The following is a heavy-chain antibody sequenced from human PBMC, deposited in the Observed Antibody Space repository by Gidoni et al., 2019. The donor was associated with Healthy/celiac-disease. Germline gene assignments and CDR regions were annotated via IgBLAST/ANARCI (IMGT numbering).Heavy chain of an antibody. CDR3: ARGIMLDDPAVADSDDAFDI. CDR2: IIPILGIA. J-gene: IGHJ3*02. CDR1: GGTFSSYA. Sequence: QVQLVQSGAEVKKPGSSVKVSCKASGGTFSSYAISWVRQAPGQGLEWMGRIIPILGIANYAQKFQGRVTITADKSTSTAYMELSSLRSEDTAVYYCARGIMLDDPAVADSDDAFDIWGQGTMVTVSS. D-gene: IGHD6-19*01. V-gene: IGHV1-69*04.